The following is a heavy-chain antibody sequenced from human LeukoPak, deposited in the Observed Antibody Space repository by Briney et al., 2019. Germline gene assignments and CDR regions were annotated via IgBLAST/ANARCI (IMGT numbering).Heavy chain of an antibody. CDR3: ARYPRAFDI. J-gene: IGHJ3*02. Sequence: SETLSLTCTVSGGSISSYYWSWIRQPPGKGLEWIGYIYYSGSTNYNPSLKSRVTISVDTPKNQFSLKLSSVTAADTAVYYCARYPRAFDIWGQGTMVTVSS. CDR1: GGSISSYY. CDR2: IYYSGST. V-gene: IGHV4-59*01.